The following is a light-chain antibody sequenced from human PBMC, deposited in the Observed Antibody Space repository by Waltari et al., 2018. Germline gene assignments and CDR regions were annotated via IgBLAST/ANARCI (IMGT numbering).Light chain of an antibody. J-gene: IGLJ1*01. CDR3: CSYAGSGTYV. CDR2: EVI. CDR1: NSDVGNYNL. Sequence: QSALTQPASVSGTPGQSITISCTGTNSDVGNYNLVSWYQHHPGEAPKLMICEVIKRPAGVSNRFSGAKSGNTASLTISGLQAEDEADYYCCSYAGSGTYVFGTGTKVTVL. V-gene: IGLV2-23*02.